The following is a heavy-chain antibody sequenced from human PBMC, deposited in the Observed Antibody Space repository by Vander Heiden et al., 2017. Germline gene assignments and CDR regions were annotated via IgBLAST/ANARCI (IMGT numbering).Heavy chain of an antibody. V-gene: IGHV1-69*01. CDR3: ARVDTAVDYGMDV. Sequence: QVQLVQSGAEVKKPGSSVKVCCKADGATCSSYAISWVRQAPGQGLEWMGGIIPIFGTATYAQKFQGRVTITADESTSTAYMELSSLRSEDTALYYCARVDTAVDYGMDVWGQGTTVTVSS. CDR1: GATCSSYA. CDR2: IIPIFGTA. D-gene: IGHD5-18*01. J-gene: IGHJ6*02.